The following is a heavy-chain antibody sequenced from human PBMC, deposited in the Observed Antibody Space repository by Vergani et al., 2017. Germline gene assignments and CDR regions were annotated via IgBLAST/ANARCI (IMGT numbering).Heavy chain of an antibody. V-gene: IGHV1-69*04. Sequence: QVQLVQSGAEVKKPGASVKVSCKASGYTFTSYGISWVRQAPGQGLEWMGRIIPILGIANYAQKFQGRVTITADKSTSTAYMELSSLRSEDTAVYYCARDQPNCSSTSCFYYYYGMDVWGQGTTVTVSS. CDR3: ARDQPNCSSTSCFYYYYGMDV. CDR1: GYTFTSYG. D-gene: IGHD2-2*01. CDR2: IIPILGIA. J-gene: IGHJ6*02.